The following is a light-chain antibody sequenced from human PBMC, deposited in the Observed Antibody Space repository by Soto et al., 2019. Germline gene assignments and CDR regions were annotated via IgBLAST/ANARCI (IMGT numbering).Light chain of an antibody. Sequence: QTVVTQPPSASGTPGQRVIISCSASSFNIGSNYVYWYHHLPGTAPKLLIYRSNQRPSGVPDRFSGSQSGASASLAISGLRSEDEADYYCAAWDDTLSTWVFGGGTKLTVL. CDR3: AAWDDTLSTWV. J-gene: IGLJ3*02. V-gene: IGLV1-47*01. CDR1: SFNIGSNY. CDR2: RSN.